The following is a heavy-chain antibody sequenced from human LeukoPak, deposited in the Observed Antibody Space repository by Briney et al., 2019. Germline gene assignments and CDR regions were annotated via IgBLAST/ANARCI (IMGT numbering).Heavy chain of an antibody. CDR1: GGSISSYY. CDR3: ARACGSSWYFWFDP. D-gene: IGHD6-13*01. Sequence: PSETLSLTCTVSGGSISSYYWSWIRQPPGKGLEWIGYIHYDGSTNYNPSLKSRVTISEDTSKNQFSLKLTSVTAADTAVYYCARACGSSWYFWFDPWGQGTLVTVSS. CDR2: IHYDGST. V-gene: IGHV4-59*01. J-gene: IGHJ5*02.